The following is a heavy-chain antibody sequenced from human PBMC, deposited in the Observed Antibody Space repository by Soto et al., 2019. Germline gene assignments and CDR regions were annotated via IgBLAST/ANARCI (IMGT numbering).Heavy chain of an antibody. V-gene: IGHV4-30-2*01. CDR3: ARGAPPYYYDSSGSGYFQH. D-gene: IGHD3-22*01. CDR2: IYHSGST. Sequence: QLQLQESGSGLVKPSQTLSLTCAVSGGSISSGGYSWSWIRQPPGKGLEWIGYIYHSGSTYYNPSLKSRVTISVDRSKHPFSLTLRLVTAADTAVYYCARGAPPYYYDSSGSGYFQHWGQGTLVTVSS. J-gene: IGHJ1*01. CDR1: GGSISSGGYS.